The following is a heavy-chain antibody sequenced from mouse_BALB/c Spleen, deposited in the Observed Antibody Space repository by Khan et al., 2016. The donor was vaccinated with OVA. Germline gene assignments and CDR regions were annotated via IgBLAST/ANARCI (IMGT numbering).Heavy chain of an antibody. V-gene: IGHV3-2*02. D-gene: IGHD3-3*01. J-gene: IGHJ3*01. CDR2: ISYSGST. Sequence: EVQLQESGPGLVKPSQSLSLTCTVTGYSITSDYAWNWIRQFSGNKLEWMGFISYSGSTSYNPSIKSRISINRDTSKNQFFLQMNSVTTEDTATYYCSRGTIGRFAYWGQGTLFTVSA. CDR3: SRGTIGRFAY. CDR1: GYSITSDYA.